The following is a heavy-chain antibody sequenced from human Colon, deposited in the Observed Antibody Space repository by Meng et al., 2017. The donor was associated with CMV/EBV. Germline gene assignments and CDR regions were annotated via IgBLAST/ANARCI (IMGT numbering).Heavy chain of an antibody. V-gene: IGHV3-7*01. D-gene: IGHD6-13*01. J-gene: IGHJ4*02. Sequence: GESLKISCATSGFTFSKYWMSWVRQAPGKGLEWVANIKQDGSGKYYVDSVKGRFTISRDNAKNSVSLQMNSLRAEDTAVYYCARPARGSTNYYWGQGTLVTVSS. CDR3: ARPARGSTNYY. CDR1: GFTFSKYW. CDR2: IKQDGSGK.